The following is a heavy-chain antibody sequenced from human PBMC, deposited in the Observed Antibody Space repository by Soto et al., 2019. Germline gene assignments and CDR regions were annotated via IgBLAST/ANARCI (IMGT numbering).Heavy chain of an antibody. CDR3: ARDRNIEVAGAQPLLP. V-gene: IGHV1-18*01. CDR1: GYTFSSYG. D-gene: IGHD6-19*01. Sequence: QVQLVQSGAEVKKPGASVKVSCKTSGYTFSSYGVSWVRQAPGQGLEWMGWISVNNGNTKYAQKVQGRVTMTTDTSTSTAYMELRSLRSEDTAVYYCARDRNIEVAGAQPLLPWGQGTLVTVSS. J-gene: IGHJ4*02. CDR2: ISVNNGNT.